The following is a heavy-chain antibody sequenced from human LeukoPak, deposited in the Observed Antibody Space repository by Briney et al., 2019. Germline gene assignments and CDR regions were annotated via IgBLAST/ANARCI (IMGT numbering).Heavy chain of an antibody. CDR2: IKYDGSEK. Sequence: GGSLRLSCTASGLSFSGQWMDWVRQSPGQGLEWVANIKYDGSEKYYVDSVKGRFTISREDAKNSLSLQMDSVRPEDTAVYYCAFNNNFKYWGQGTLVIVSS. J-gene: IGHJ4*02. CDR3: AFNNNFKY. D-gene: IGHD1/OR15-1a*01. V-gene: IGHV3-7*01. CDR1: GLSFSGQW.